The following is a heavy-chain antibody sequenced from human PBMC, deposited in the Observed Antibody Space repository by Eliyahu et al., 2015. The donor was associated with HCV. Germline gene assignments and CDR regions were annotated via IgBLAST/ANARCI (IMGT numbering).Heavy chain of an antibody. J-gene: IGHJ6*03. D-gene: IGHD3-10*01. CDR2: IKSKTDGGTT. CDR1: GFTFSKAW. Sequence: EVQLVESGGGLVKPGGSLRLSCAASGFTFSKAWMSWVRQAPGKGLEWIGRIKSKTDGGTTDYAAPXKGRFTISRDXSKXTLXLQMNSLKTEDTAVYYCTTGAPGGFDYYLDVWGQGTTVTVSS. CDR3: TTGAPGGFDYYLDV. V-gene: IGHV3-15*01.